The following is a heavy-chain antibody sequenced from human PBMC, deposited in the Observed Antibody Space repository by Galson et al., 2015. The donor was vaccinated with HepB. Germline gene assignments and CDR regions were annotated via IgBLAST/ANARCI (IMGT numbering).Heavy chain of an antibody. CDR1: GFTFRGHA. Sequence: SLRLDCVDSGFTFRGHARHWVRQAQGKGLEWVAVISYDGSNKYYADSVKGRFTISRDNSKNTLYLQMNSLRAADTAVYYCARDSGSGWYGTDVFDIWGQGTMVTVSS. CDR3: ARDSGSGWYGTDVFDI. CDR2: ISYDGSNK. V-gene: IGHV3-30*04. D-gene: IGHD6-19*01. J-gene: IGHJ3*02.